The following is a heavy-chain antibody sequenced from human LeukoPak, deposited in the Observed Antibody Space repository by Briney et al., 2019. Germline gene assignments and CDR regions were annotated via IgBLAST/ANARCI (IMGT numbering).Heavy chain of an antibody. Sequence: ASVKVSCKASGYTFTSYGISWVRQAPGQGLEWMGWISAYNGNTNYAQKLQGRVTMTTDTSTSTAYMELRSLRSDDTAVYYCARDSRITIFGAVIDDAFDIWGQGTMVTVSS. CDR3: ARDSRITIFGAVIDDAFDI. CDR1: GYTFTSYG. J-gene: IGHJ3*02. D-gene: IGHD3-3*01. CDR2: ISAYNGNT. V-gene: IGHV1-18*01.